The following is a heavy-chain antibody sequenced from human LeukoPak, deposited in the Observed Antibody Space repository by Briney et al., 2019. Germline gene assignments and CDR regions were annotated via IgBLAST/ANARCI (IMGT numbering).Heavy chain of an antibody. CDR3: ASEITMIVVVPEVVY. V-gene: IGHV3-23*01. CDR2: ISGSGGST. Sequence: GGSLRLSCAASGFTFSSYAMSWVRQAPGNGLEWVSAISGSGGSTYYADSVKGRFTISRDNSKNTLCLQMNSLRAEDTAVYYCASEITMIVVVPEVVYWGQGTLVTVSS. J-gene: IGHJ4*02. CDR1: GFTFSSYA. D-gene: IGHD3-22*01.